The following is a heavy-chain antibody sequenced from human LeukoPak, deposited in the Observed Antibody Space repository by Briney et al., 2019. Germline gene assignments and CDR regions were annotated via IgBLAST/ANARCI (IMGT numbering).Heavy chain of an antibody. V-gene: IGHV4-34*01. J-gene: IGHJ4*02. CDR3: ARGAPVAGVDY. D-gene: IGHD6-19*01. Sequence: PSETLSLTCAVYGGSFSGYYWSWIRQPPGKGLEWIGEINHSGSTNYNPSLKSRVTISVDTSKNQFSLKLSSVTAADTAVYYCARGAPVAGVDYWGQGTLVTVSS. CDR1: GGSFSGYY. CDR2: INHSGST.